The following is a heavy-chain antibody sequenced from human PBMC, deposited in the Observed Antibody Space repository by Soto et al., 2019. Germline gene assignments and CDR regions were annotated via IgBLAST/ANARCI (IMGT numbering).Heavy chain of an antibody. D-gene: IGHD2-2*01. CDR2: ISPKNGNT. J-gene: IGHJ6*02. V-gene: IGHV1-18*04. Sequence: QVQLAQPGAEVKKPGASVKVSCTASGYTFASHGLSWVRQGPGQGLEWMGWISPKNGNTKSAQKFQGRLTMTIDTSTSTVFMELRSLTSDDTAVYYCARVSSSIVVVPDYGMDVWGQGTTVTVSS. CDR1: GYTFASHG. CDR3: ARVSSSIVVVPDYGMDV.